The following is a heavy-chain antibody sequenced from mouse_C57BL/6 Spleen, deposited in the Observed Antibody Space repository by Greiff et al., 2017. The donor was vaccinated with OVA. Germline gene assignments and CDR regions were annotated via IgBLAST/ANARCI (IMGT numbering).Heavy chain of an antibody. CDR2: IYPGSGNT. D-gene: IGHD3-1*01. J-gene: IGHJ2*01. CDR3: ARSGTPLDY. V-gene: IGHV1-76*01. CDR1: GYTFTDYY. Sequence: QVHVKQSGAELVRPGASVKLSCKASGYTFTDYYINWVKQRPGQGLEWIARIYPGSGNTYYNEKFKGKATLTAEKSSSTAYMQLSSLTSEDSAVYFCARSGTPLDYWGQGTTLTVSS.